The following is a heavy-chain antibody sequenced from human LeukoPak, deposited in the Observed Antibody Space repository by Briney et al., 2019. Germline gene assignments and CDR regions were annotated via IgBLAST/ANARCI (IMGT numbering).Heavy chain of an antibody. J-gene: IGHJ4*02. CDR1: GFTFSSYR. Sequence: GGSLRLSCAASGFTFSSYRMNWVRQAPGKGLEWVSSISSSSSYIYYADSVKGRFTISRDNAKNSLYLQMNSLRAEDTAVYYCARENRYQLLDFDYWGQGTLVTVSS. CDR3: ARENRYQLLDFDY. V-gene: IGHV3-21*01. CDR2: ISSSSSYI. D-gene: IGHD2-2*01.